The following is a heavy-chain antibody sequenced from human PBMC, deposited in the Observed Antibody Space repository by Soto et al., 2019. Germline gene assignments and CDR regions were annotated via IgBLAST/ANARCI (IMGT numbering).Heavy chain of an antibody. CDR1: GFTFSGYA. CDR3: GNGLVAGPGY. D-gene: IGHD6-19*01. V-gene: IGHV3-23*01. Sequence: EVQLLESGGGLVQPGGSLRLSCAASGFTFSGYAMSWVRQAPGKGLEWVSAISGSGGSTYYADSVKGRFTISRDKSKNTLYLQMNSMGAADTAVYCCGNGLVAGPGYRGQGTLVTVSS. CDR2: ISGSGGST. J-gene: IGHJ4*02.